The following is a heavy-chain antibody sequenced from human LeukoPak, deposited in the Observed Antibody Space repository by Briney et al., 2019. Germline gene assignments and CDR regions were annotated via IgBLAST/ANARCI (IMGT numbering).Heavy chain of an antibody. Sequence: GGSLRLSCAASGFTFSSYSMNWVRQAPGKGLEWVSSISSSSSYIYYADSVKGRFTISRDNAKNSLYLQMNSLRAEDTAVYYCARDQIGYGSGSYYTDYYYMDVWGKGTTVTVSS. CDR3: ARDQIGYGSGSYYTDYYYMDV. CDR2: ISSSSSYI. V-gene: IGHV3-21*01. D-gene: IGHD3-10*01. CDR1: GFTFSSYS. J-gene: IGHJ6*03.